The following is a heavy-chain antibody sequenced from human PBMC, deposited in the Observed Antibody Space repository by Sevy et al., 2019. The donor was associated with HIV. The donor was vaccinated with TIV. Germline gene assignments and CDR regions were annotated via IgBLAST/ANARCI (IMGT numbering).Heavy chain of an antibody. CDR2: IRKKANIYAT. J-gene: IGHJ4*02. Sequence: GGSLRLSCVVSGFTFSGSTMYWVRQASGKGLEWIGRIRKKANIYATAYPASVKGRLTIARDDSKNTVYLQMNSLKTEDTAVYYCSSPGVTSVTGDYFDYWGQGTLVTVSS. CDR1: GFTFSGST. D-gene: IGHD4-17*01. CDR3: SSPGVTSVTGDYFDY. V-gene: IGHV3-73*01.